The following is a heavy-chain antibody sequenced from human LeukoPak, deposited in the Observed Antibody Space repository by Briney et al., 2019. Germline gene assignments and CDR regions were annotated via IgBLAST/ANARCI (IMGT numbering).Heavy chain of an antibody. V-gene: IGHV3-15*01. CDR3: TAEGSYDVSGNSYIFFSY. J-gene: IGHJ4*02. Sequence: GGSLRLSCAASGFGFSGSWMRWVRQAPGKGLEWVSRIKNGGTPDYAAPVRGRFTISRDDSKNTAFLQMNSLTTEDTAVYYCTAEGSYDVSGNSYIFFSYWGQGTLVAVSS. CDR1: GFGFSGSW. CDR2: IKNGGTP. D-gene: IGHD3-10*01.